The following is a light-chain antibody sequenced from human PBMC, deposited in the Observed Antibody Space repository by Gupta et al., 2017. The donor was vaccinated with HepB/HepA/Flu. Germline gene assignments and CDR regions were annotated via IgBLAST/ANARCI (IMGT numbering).Light chain of an antibody. J-gene: IGLJ3*02. CDR3: SSDTSSSTAWV. V-gene: IGLV2-14*03. CDR1: SSDVGGYNY. Sequence: SALTQPASVSGSPGQSITISCTGTSSDVGGYNYVSWYQQHPGKAPKLMIYDVSNRPSGVSNRFSGSKSGNTASLTIAGLQAEDEADYYCSSDTSSSTAWVFGGGTKLTVL. CDR2: DVS.